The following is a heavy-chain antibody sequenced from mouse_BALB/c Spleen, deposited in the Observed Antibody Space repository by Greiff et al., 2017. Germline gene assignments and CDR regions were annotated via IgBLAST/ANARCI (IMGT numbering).Heavy chain of an antibody. CDR3: ARFGGNSPGWYFDG. D-gene: IGHD2-1*01. CDR2: ISSGSSTI. V-gene: IGHV5-17*02. J-gene: IGHJ1*01. Sequence: EVKLVESGGGLVQPGGSRKLSCAASGFTFSSFGMHWVRQAPEKGLEWVAYISSGSSTIYYADTVKGRFTISRDNPKNTLFLQMTSLRSEDTAMYYWARFGGNSPGWYFDGWGAGTTVTVSS. CDR1: GFTFSSFG.